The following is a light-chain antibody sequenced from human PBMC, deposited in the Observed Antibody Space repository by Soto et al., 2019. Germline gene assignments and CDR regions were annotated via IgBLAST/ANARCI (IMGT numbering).Light chain of an antibody. CDR3: QQRSSWWT. Sequence: EIVLTQSPATLSLSPGERATLSCRASQSVSSYLAWYQQKPGQAPRLLIYDASNRATGIPARFSGSGSGTDLTLTISSLEPEAFAVYYCQQRSSWWTFGQGTKVEIK. CDR1: QSVSSY. J-gene: IGKJ1*01. V-gene: IGKV3-11*01. CDR2: DAS.